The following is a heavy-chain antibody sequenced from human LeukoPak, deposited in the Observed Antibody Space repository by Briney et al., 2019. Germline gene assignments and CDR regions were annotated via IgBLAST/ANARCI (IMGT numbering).Heavy chain of an antibody. J-gene: IGHJ5*02. CDR2: ISSSSSYI. CDR3: ARGGNDGRFDP. V-gene: IGHV3-21*01. D-gene: IGHD2-8*01. Sequence: GGSLRLSCAASGFTFSSYSMNWVRQAPGKGLEWVSSISSSSSYIYYADSVKGRFTISRDNAKNTLYLQMNSLRAEDTAVYYCARGGNDGRFDPWGQGTLVTVSS. CDR1: GFTFSSYS.